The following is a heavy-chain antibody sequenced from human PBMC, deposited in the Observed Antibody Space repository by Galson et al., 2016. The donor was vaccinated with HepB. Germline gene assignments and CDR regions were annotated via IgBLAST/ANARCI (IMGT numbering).Heavy chain of an antibody. CDR2: ITYDGSNK. J-gene: IGHJ6*02. D-gene: IGHD6-19*01. CDR3: ARAGIGAVAATRYYYALDV. Sequence: SLRLSCAASGFTFSNYAMHWVRQAPGKGLEWVAVITYDGSNKYYADSVKGRITISRDNSKNTLYLEMNSLRAEDTAVYYCARAGIGAVAATRYYYALDVWGQGTTVTVSS. V-gene: IGHV3-30-3*01. CDR1: GFTFSNYA.